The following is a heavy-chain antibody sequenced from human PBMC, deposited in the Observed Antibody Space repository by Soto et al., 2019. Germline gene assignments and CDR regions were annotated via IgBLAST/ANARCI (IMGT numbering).Heavy chain of an antibody. CDR3: ARFLWFGNHFDY. CDR2: IYYSGST. J-gene: IGHJ4*02. Sequence: PSETLSLTCTVSGGSISSGDYYWSWIRQPPGKGLEWIGYIYYSGSTYYNPSLKSRVTISVDTSKNQFSLKLSSVTAADTATYYCARFLWFGNHFDYWGQGTLVTVSS. V-gene: IGHV4-30-4*01. CDR1: GGSISSGDYY. D-gene: IGHD3-10*01.